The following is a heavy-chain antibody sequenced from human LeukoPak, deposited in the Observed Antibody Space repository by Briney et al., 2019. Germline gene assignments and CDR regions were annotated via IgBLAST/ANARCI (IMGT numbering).Heavy chain of an antibody. D-gene: IGHD1-26*01. Sequence: PGGSLRLSCAASGFTFSSYSMNWVRQAPGKGLEWVSAISGSGGSTYYADSVKGRFTISRDNSKNTLYLQMNSLRAEDTAVYYCAKIEVGATRYFDYWGQGTLVTVSS. CDR3: AKIEVGATRYFDY. CDR1: GFTFSSYS. J-gene: IGHJ4*02. V-gene: IGHV3-23*01. CDR2: ISGSGGST.